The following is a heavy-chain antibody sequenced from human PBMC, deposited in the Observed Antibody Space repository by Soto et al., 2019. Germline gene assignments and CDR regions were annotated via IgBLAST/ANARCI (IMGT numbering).Heavy chain of an antibody. CDR3: AKDQPLLYSYDSSGYSLDY. Sequence: EVQLLESGGGLVQPGGSLRLSCAASGFTFRSYAMSWVRQAPGKGLEWVSAISGSGGNTYYADSVKGRFTISRDNSKNTLYLQMNSLRAEDTAVYYCAKDQPLLYSYDSSGYSLDYWGQGTLVTVSS. V-gene: IGHV3-23*01. CDR2: ISGSGGNT. J-gene: IGHJ4*02. CDR1: GFTFRSYA. D-gene: IGHD3-22*01.